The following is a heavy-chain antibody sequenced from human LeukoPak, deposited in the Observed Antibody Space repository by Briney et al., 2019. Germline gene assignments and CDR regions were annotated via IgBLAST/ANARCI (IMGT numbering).Heavy chain of an antibody. CDR2: IHHSGMT. D-gene: IGHD3-9*01. V-gene: IGHV4-38-2*01. CDR3: ARRTLRYFDWSPEFDY. Sequence: SETLSLTRAVSGYSISSGYYWSWIRQPPGKGLEWIATIHHSGMTYYNPSLKSRVTISVDTSKNQFSLKLSSVTAADTAVYYCARRTLRYFDWSPEFDYWGQGTLVTVSS. CDR1: GYSISSGYY. J-gene: IGHJ4*02.